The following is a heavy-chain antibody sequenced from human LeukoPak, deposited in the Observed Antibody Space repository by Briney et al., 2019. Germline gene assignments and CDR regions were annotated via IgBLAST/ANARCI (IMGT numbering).Heavy chain of an antibody. J-gene: IGHJ2*01. CDR2: IYTSGST. CDR3: ARDRDCSSTSCSPYWYFDL. V-gene: IGHV4-4*07. Sequence: PSETLSLTCTVSGGSISSYYWSWIRKPAGKGLEWIGRIYTSGSTNYNPSLKSRVTMSVDTSKNQFSLKLSSVTAADTAVYYCARDRDCSSTSCSPYWYFDLWGRGTLVTVSS. D-gene: IGHD2-2*01. CDR1: GGSISSYY.